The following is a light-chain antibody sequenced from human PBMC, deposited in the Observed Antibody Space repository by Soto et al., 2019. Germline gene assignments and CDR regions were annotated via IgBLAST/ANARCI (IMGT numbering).Light chain of an antibody. CDR3: SSYTSSSTYV. CDR2: DVS. CDR1: SSDVGGYDY. Sequence: QSALNQPASVSGSPGQSIALSLTVNSSDVGGYDYVSWYQQHPGKAPKLMIYDVSNRPSGVSNRFSGSKSDDTASLTISGLQAEDEADYYCSSYTSSSTYVFGTGTKVTVL. J-gene: IGLJ1*01. V-gene: IGLV2-14*01.